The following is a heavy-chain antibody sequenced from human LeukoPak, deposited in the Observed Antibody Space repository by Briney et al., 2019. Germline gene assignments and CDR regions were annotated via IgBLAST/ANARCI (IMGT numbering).Heavy chain of an antibody. V-gene: IGHV1-3*01. CDR2: INAGITNT. D-gene: IGHD5-18*01. J-gene: IGHJ4*02. CDR3: ASGHSYGFVY. CDR1: GYTFNTYD. Sequence: ASVKVSCKASGYTFNTYDMHWVRQAPGQRLEWMGWINAGITNTKYSQKFQGRVTITRDTSASTAYLELSSLRSEDTAVYYCASGHSYGFVYWGQGALVTVSS.